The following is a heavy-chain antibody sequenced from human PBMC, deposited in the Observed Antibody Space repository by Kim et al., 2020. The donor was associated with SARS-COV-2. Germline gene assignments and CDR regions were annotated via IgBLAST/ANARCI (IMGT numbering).Heavy chain of an antibody. CDR1: GFTFSSYA. V-gene: IGHV3-30*04. Sequence: GGSLRLSCAASGFTFSSYAMHWVRQAPGKGLEWVAVISDDGSNKYYVDSVKGRFTISRDNSKNTLYLQMNSLRAEDTAVYYCARGGAFLEWLLLVPYFDYWGQGTLVTVSP. CDR3: ARGGAFLEWLLLVPYFDY. D-gene: IGHD3-3*01. J-gene: IGHJ4*02. CDR2: ISDDGSNK.